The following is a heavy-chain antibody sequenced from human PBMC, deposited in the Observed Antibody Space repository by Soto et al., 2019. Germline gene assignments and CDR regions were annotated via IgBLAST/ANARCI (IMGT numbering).Heavy chain of an antibody. CDR2: ISYDGSNK. D-gene: IGHD2-15*01. CDR1: GFTFSSYG. J-gene: IGHJ6*02. CDR3: AKDPAEQDCSVGSCYPAYYYYGMDV. Sequence: GGSLRLSCAASGFTFSSYGMHWVRQAPGKGLEWVAVISYDGSNKYYADSVKGRFTISRDNSKNTLYLQMNSLRAEDTAVYYCAKDPAEQDCSVGSCYPAYYYYGMDVWGQGTTVTVSS. V-gene: IGHV3-30*18.